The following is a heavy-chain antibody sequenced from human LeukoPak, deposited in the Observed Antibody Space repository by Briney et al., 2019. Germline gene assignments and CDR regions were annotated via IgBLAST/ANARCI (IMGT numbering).Heavy chain of an antibody. D-gene: IGHD2-2*01. CDR3: ARGYCSSTSCYRWFDP. V-gene: IGHV4-59*01. CDR1: GGSISSYY. Sequence: SETLSLTCTVAGGSISSYYWSWVRQPPGKGLEWIGYIYDSGSTNYNPSLKSRVTISVDTSKNQFSLKMSSVTAADTAVYYCARGYCSSTSCYRWFDPWGQGTLVTVSS. CDR2: IYDSGST. J-gene: IGHJ5*02.